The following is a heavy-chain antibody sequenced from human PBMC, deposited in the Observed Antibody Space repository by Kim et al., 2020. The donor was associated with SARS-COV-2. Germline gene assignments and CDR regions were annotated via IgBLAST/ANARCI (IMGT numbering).Heavy chain of an antibody. D-gene: IGHD2-15*01. J-gene: IGHJ1*01. CDR3: ARAALGSLSGAATHPFQH. CDR2: INPSGGST. V-gene: IGHV1-46*01. CDR1: GYTFSDYY. Sequence: ASVKVSCKASGYTFSDYYMHWVRQAPGQGLEWMGIINPSGGSTSYAQKFQGRVTMTRDTSTSTVYMELSSLRSEDTAVYYCARAALGSLSGAATHPFQHWGQGTLVTVSS.